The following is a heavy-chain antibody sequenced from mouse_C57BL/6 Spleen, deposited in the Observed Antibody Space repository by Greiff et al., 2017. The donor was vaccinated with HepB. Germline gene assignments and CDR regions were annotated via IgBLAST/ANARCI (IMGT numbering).Heavy chain of an antibody. Sequence: QVQLQQPGAELVRPGSSVKLSCKASGYTFTSYWMHWVKQRPIQGLEWIGNIDPSDSETHYNQKFKDKATLTVDKSSSTAYMQLSSLTSEDSAVYYCAREDYYGSSPGYFDVWGTGTTVTVSS. J-gene: IGHJ1*03. V-gene: IGHV1-52*01. D-gene: IGHD1-1*01. CDR1: GYTFTSYW. CDR3: AREDYYGSSPGYFDV. CDR2: IDPSDSET.